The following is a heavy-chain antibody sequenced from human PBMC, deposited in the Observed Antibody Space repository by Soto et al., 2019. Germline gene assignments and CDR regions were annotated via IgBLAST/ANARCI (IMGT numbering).Heavy chain of an antibody. D-gene: IGHD3-22*01. V-gene: IGHV5-10-1*01. J-gene: IGHJ4*02. CDR1: GYSFTSYW. CDR2: IDPSDSYT. CDR3: ARQIYDSDTGPNFQYYFDS. Sequence: GESLKISCKGSGYSFTSYWLSWVRQMPGKGQEWMGRIDPSDSYTNYSPSFQGHVTISATKSITTVFLQWSSLRASDTAMYYCARQIYDSDTGPNFQYYFDSWGQGTPVTVSS.